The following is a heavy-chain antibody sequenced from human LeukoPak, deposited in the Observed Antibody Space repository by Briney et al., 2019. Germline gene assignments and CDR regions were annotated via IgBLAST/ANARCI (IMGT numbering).Heavy chain of an antibody. V-gene: IGHV1-2*06. CDR1: GYTFTGYY. D-gene: IGHD2-2*01. J-gene: IGHJ4*02. Sequence: ASVKVSCKASGYTFTGYYMHWVRQAPGQGLEWMGRINPNSGGTNYAQKFQGRVTMTRDTSISTAYMELSRLRSDDTAVYYCARQYSSSTSCYYYFDYWGQGTLVTVSS. CDR3: ARQYSSSTSCYYYFDY. CDR2: INPNSGGT.